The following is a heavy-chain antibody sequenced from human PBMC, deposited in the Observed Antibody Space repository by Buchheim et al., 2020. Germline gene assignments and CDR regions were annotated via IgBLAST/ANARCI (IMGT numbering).Heavy chain of an antibody. V-gene: IGHV3-7*01. J-gene: IGHJ4*01. D-gene: IGHD5-12*01. CDR1: GFTFSSYA. Sequence: EVQLLESGGGLVQPGGSLRLSCAASGFTFSSYAMSWVRQAPGKGLEWVAQIQQDGSLKNYADSVRGRFFISRDNAKKSLYLQMNSLRAEDTAVYYCATITGKLLGYWGQGTL. CDR3: ATITGKLLGY. CDR2: IQQDGSLK.